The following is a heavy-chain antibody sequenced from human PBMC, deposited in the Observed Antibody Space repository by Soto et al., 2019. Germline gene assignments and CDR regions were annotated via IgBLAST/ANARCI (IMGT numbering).Heavy chain of an antibody. CDR1: GGTFSSYA. J-gene: IGHJ2*01. V-gene: IGHV1-69*01. CDR3: APDGDFSSCFRYFDL. Sequence: QVQLVQSGAEVKKPGSSVKVSCKASGGTFSSYAISWERQAPGQGLEWMGGIIPIFGTANYAQKFQGRVTITADESTSPAYMELCSLRSEDTAVYYCAPDGDFSSCFRYFDLWGRGTLVTVSS. CDR2: IIPIFGTA. D-gene: IGHD2-15*01.